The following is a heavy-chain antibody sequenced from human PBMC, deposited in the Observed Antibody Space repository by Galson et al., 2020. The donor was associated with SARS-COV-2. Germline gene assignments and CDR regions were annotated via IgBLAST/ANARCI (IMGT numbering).Heavy chain of an antibody. V-gene: IGHV3-30-3*01. CDR3: ASSWPINNYDGMGV. CDR2: ISYDGSNN. D-gene: IGHD6-13*01. CDR1: GFTFSSYA. Sequence: GGSLRLSCAASGFTFSSYAMHWVRQAPGKGLEGVAVISYDGSNNNYADSVKGRFTISRDNSKNTLYLQMNSLRGEDTAVYYCASSWPINNYDGMGVWGQGTTVTVSS. J-gene: IGHJ6*02.